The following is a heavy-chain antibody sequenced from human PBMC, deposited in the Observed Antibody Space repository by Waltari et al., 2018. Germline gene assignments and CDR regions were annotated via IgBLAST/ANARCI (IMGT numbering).Heavy chain of an antibody. V-gene: IGHV4-59*01. CDR2: LYYNGRT. J-gene: IGHJ4*02. Sequence: QVQLQESGPGLVKPSETLSLTCTWIRQPPGKALEWVGILYYNGRTNDSPSLKSRVAISVDASKNQVYRKLRSVTAADTALYFCARSGTGGLGEGPAFDYWGQGTLVTVSS. CDR3: ARSGTGGLGEGPAFDY. D-gene: IGHD3-16*01.